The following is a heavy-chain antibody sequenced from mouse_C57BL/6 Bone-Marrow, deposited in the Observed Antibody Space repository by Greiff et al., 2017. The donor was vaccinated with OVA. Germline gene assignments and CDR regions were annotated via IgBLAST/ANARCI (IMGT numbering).Heavy chain of an antibody. V-gene: IGHV1-72*01. CDR3: ARWGYPYYAMDY. CDR1: GYTFTSYW. J-gene: IGHJ4*01. Sequence: QVQLKQPGAELVKPGASVKLSCKASGYTFTSYWMHWVKQGPGRGLEWIGRIDPNSGGTKYNEKFKSKATLTVDKPSSTAYMQLSSLTSEDSAVYYCARWGYPYYAMDYWGQGTSVTVSS. CDR2: IDPNSGGT. D-gene: IGHD3-1*01.